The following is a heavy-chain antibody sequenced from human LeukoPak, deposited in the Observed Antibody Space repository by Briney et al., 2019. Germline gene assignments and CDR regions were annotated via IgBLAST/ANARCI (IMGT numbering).Heavy chain of an antibody. Sequence: GGSLRLSCAASGFTFSTYSMNWVRQAPGKGLEWVSSISSTSTYIYYADPVKGRFTISRDNAKNSLYLQMNNLRAEDTAVYYCARWDRFHGVWGQGTLVTVSS. CDR2: ISSTSTYI. J-gene: IGHJ4*02. D-gene: IGHD1-14*01. CDR1: GFTFSTYS. CDR3: ARWDRFHGV. V-gene: IGHV3-21*01.